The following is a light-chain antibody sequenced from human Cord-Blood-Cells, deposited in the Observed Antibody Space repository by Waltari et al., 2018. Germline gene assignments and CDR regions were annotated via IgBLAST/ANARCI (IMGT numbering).Light chain of an antibody. CDR1: SSNIGAGYD. CDR2: GNS. CDR3: QSYDSSLSGV. Sequence: QSVLTQPPSVSGAPGQRVTISCTGSSSNIGAGYDVHWYQQLPGTAPKLLIYGNSHRPSGVPHRFSGSKSGTSASLAITGLQAEDEADYYCQSYDSSLSGVFGGGTKLTVL. J-gene: IGLJ3*02. V-gene: IGLV1-40*01.